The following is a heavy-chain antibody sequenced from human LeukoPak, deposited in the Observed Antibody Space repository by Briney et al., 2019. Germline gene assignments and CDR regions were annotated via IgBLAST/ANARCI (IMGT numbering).Heavy chain of an antibody. Sequence: ASVRVSCKASGGTFSSYAISWVRQAPGQGLEWMGGIIPIFGTANYAQKFQGRVTITADESTSTAYMELSSLRSEDTAVYYCARDPDATALWSGYSFDYWGQGTLVTVSS. CDR3: ARDPDATALWSGYSFDY. CDR1: GGTFSSYA. V-gene: IGHV1-69*01. J-gene: IGHJ4*02. D-gene: IGHD3-3*01. CDR2: IIPIFGTA.